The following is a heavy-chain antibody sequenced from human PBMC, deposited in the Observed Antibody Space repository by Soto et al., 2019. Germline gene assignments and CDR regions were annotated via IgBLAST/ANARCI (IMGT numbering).Heavy chain of an antibody. Sequence: GGSLRLSCAASGFTFSNAWMSWVRQAPGKGLEWVAIISTDGSNKYYADSVKGRFTISRDNSKNTLYLQINSLRAEDTAVYYCARAFGTEGDDYWGQGTLVTVSS. CDR3: ARAFGTEGDDY. CDR2: ISTDGSNK. CDR1: GFTFSNAW. D-gene: IGHD1-1*01. J-gene: IGHJ4*02. V-gene: IGHV3-30-3*01.